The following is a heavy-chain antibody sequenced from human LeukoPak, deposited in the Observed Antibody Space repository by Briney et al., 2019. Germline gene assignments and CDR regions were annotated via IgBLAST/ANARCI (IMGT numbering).Heavy chain of an antibody. CDR3: AKDGCSGGACYSFGFYYGMDV. CDR2: ISGDGGST. J-gene: IGHJ6*02. CDR1: GFTFDDYA. Sequence: GGSLRLSCAASGFTFDDYAMHWVRQAPGKGLEWVSLISGDGGSTYYADSVKGRFTIPRDNSKNSLYLQMNSLRTEDTALYYCAKDGCSGGACYSFGFYYGMDVWGQGTTVTVSS. V-gene: IGHV3-43*02. D-gene: IGHD2-15*01.